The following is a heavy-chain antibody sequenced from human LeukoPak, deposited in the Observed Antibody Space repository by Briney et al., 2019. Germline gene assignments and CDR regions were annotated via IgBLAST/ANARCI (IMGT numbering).Heavy chain of an antibody. V-gene: IGHV3-30-3*01. J-gene: IGHJ6*02. Sequence: GRSLRLSCAASGFTFSSYAMHWVRKAQGKGLEWVAVISYDGSNKYYADSVNGRFTTSRDNSTNTLYLQMNSLRAEDTAVYYCAREDTAMVTFSYYYYYGMDVWGQGTTVTVSS. D-gene: IGHD5-18*01. CDR2: ISYDGSNK. CDR1: GFTFSSYA. CDR3: AREDTAMVTFSYYYYYGMDV.